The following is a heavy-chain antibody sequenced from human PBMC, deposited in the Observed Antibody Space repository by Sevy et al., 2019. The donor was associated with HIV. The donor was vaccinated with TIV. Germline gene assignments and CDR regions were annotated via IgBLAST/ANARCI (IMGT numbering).Heavy chain of an antibody. D-gene: IGHD5-12*01. J-gene: IGHJ4*02. CDR3: AGYFRLRGYSYGSFDY. CDR1: GYTFTGQY. CDR2: INPKSGGS. Sequence: ASVKVSCKASGYTFTGQYIHWVRQAPGQGLEWMGWINPKSGGSNYAQEFQGRVTMTRDTSISTAYMELSGLTSDDTAFYYWAGYFRLRGYSYGSFDYWGQGTLVTVSS. V-gene: IGHV1-2*02.